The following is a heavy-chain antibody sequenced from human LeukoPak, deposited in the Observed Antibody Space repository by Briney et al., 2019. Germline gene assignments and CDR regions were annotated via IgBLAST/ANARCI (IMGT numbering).Heavy chain of an antibody. D-gene: IGHD6-19*01. V-gene: IGHV4-61*02. CDR3: ARDLAVADAFDI. CDR1: GDSISSGDYY. Sequence: SETLSLTCTVSGDSISSGDYYWSWIRQPAGRGLEWIGRISSSGGTNYNPSLKSRVTMLADTSKNQFSLKLSSVTAADTAVYYCARDLAVADAFDIWGQGTMVTVSS. CDR2: ISSSGGT. J-gene: IGHJ3*02.